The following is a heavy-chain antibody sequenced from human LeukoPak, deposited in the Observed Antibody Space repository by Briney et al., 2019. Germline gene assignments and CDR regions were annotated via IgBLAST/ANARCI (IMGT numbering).Heavy chain of an antibody. V-gene: IGHV3-53*01. Sequence: PGGSLRLSCAASGFTVSSNYMSWVRQAPGKGLEWVSVIYSGGSTYYADSVKGRFTISRDNSKNTLYLQMNSLRAEDTAVYYCARADDFWSGADYWGQGTLVTVSS. J-gene: IGHJ4*02. CDR3: ARADDFWSGADY. D-gene: IGHD3-3*01. CDR2: IYSGGST. CDR1: GFTVSSNY.